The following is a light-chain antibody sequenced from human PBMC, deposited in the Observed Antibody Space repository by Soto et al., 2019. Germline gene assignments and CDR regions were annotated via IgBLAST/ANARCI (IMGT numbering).Light chain of an antibody. CDR2: DAS. CDR3: QQRSDWPPLT. Sequence: DIVLTQFPATLSLSPGERATLSCRASQSINTYLAWYQQKPGQPPRLLISDASNRATGTPARFSGSGSGTDFPLTISSLEAEDFAGYYCQQRSDWPPLTFGGGTKVEIK. V-gene: IGKV3-11*01. CDR1: QSINTY. J-gene: IGKJ4*01.